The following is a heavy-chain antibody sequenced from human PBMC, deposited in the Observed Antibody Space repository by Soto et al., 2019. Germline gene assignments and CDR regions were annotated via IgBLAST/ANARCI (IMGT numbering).Heavy chain of an antibody. CDR3: ARDNLWKGGFGELPWYYYYYMDV. CDR2: IWYDGSNK. V-gene: IGHV3-33*01. Sequence: QVQLVESGGGVVQPGRSLRLSCAASGFTFSSYGMHWVRQAPGKGLEWVAVIWYDGSNKYYADSVKGRFTISRDNSKNTLYLQMNSLRAEDTAVYYCARDNLWKGGFGELPWYYYYYMDVWGKGTTVTVSS. J-gene: IGHJ6*03. D-gene: IGHD3-10*01. CDR1: GFTFSSYG.